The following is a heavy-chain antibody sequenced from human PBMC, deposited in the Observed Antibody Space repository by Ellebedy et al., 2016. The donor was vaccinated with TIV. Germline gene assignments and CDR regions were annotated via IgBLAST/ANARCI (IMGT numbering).Heavy chain of an antibody. CDR1: GYTFTSYG. J-gene: IGHJ5*02. V-gene: IGHV1-18*04. CDR3: ARYCNSTTCSNWSDP. Sequence: AASVKVSCKTSGYTFTSYGISWVRQAPGQGLEWMGWISAYNGNTNYAQMLQGRVTMTTDTFTSTAYMELRSLRSDDTAVYYCARYCNSTTCSNWSDPWGQGTLVTVSS. CDR2: ISAYNGNT. D-gene: IGHD2-2*01.